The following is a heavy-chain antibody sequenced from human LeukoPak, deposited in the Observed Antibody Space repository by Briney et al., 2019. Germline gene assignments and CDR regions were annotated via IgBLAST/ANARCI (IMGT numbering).Heavy chain of an antibody. Sequence: SVKVSCKASGYTFTSYAISWVRQAPGQGLEWMGGIIPIFGTANYAQKFQGRVTITADESTSTAYMELSSLRSEDTAVYYCARGYYYDSSGERVDAFDIWGQGTMVTVSS. CDR3: ARGYYYDSSGERVDAFDI. CDR2: IIPIFGTA. D-gene: IGHD3-22*01. CDR1: GYTFTSYA. V-gene: IGHV1-69*13. J-gene: IGHJ3*02.